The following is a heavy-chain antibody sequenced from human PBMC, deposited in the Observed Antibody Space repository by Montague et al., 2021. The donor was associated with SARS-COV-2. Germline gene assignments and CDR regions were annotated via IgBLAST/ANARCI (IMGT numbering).Heavy chain of an antibody. CDR1: RFTFSSYE. Sequence: SLRLSCAASRFTFSSYEMNWVRQAPGKGLEWVSYITSSGTTIYYADSVKGRFTISRDNAKNSLYLQMNSLRAEDTAVYYCARGGGGYDYFFNYYGMDVWGQGTTVTVSS. D-gene: IGHD5-12*01. J-gene: IGHJ6*02. CDR2: ITSSGTTI. V-gene: IGHV3-48*03. CDR3: ARGGGGYDYFFNYYGMDV.